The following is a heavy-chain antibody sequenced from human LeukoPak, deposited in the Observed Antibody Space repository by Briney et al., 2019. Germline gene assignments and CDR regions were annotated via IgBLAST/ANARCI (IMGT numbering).Heavy chain of an antibody. D-gene: IGHD3-22*01. CDR3: ARGPKYYYDSSANNWFDP. CDR2: INHSGST. V-gene: IGHV4-34*01. CDR1: GGSFSGYY. Sequence: SETLSLTCAVYGGSFSGYYWSWIRQPPGKGLEWIGEINHSGSTNYNPSLKSRVTISIDTSKNQFSLKLSSVTAADTAVYYCARGPKYYYDSSANNWFDPWDQGTLVTVSS. J-gene: IGHJ5*02.